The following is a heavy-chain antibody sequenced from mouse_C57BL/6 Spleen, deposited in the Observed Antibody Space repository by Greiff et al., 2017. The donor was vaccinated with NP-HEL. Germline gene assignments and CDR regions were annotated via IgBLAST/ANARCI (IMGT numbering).Heavy chain of an antibody. Sequence: VKLMESGAELVKPGASVKISCKASGYAFSSYWMNWVKQRPGKGLEWIGQIYPGDGDTNYNGKFKGKATLTADKSSSTAYMQLSSLTSEDSAVYFCARSDYGSYGGYYFDYWGQGTTLTVSS. D-gene: IGHD1-1*01. V-gene: IGHV1-80*01. CDR1: GYAFSSYW. CDR3: ARSDYGSYGGYYFDY. CDR2: IYPGDGDT. J-gene: IGHJ2*01.